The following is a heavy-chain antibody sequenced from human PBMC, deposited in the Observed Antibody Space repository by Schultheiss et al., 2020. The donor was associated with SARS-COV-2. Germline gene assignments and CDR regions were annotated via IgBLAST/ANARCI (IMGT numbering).Heavy chain of an antibody. CDR1: GGSISSYY. V-gene: IGHV4-59*01. Sequence: SQTLSLTCTVSGGSISSYYWSWIRQPPGKGLEWIGYIYYSGSTNYNPSLKSRVTISVDTSKNQFSLKLSSVTAADTAVYYCARRRAGSDLWGRGTLVTVSS. J-gene: IGHJ2*01. CDR2: IYYSGST. CDR3: ARRRAGSDL.